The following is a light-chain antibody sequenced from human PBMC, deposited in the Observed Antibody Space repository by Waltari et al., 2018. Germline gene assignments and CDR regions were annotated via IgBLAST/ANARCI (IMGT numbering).Light chain of an antibody. V-gene: IGLV2-14*03. Sequence: QSALTQPVSVSGSPGQSITISCTGTSSDVGGYNYVSWYQQHQGKAPKLMIYDVRNRPSGVSNRVSGAKAGNTASLTISGLQAADEADYYCSSYISSSTLGVFGTGTKVTVL. CDR3: SSYISSSTLGV. CDR1: SSDVGGYNY. CDR2: DVR. J-gene: IGLJ1*01.